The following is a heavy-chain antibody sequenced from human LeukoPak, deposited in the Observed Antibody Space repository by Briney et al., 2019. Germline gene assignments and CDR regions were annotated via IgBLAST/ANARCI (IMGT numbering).Heavy chain of an antibody. Sequence: SQTLSLTCAVSGGSISSGGYSWSWTRQPPGKGLEWIGYIYHSGSTYYNPSLKSRVTISVDRSKNQFSLKLSSVTAADTAVYYCARGGGYDPPLFDYWGQGTLVTVSS. D-gene: IGHD5-12*01. CDR1: GGSISSGGYS. CDR2: IYHSGST. CDR3: ARGGGYDPPLFDY. V-gene: IGHV4-30-2*01. J-gene: IGHJ4*02.